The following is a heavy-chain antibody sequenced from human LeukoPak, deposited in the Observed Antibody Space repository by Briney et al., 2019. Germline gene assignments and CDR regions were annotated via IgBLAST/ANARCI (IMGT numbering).Heavy chain of an antibody. CDR2: IYYSGST. D-gene: IGHD3-3*01. V-gene: IGHV4-39*01. CDR1: GGSISSSSYY. Sequence: SETLSLTCTVSGGSISSSSYYWGWIRQPPGMGLEWIGSIYYSGSTYYNPSLKSRVTISVDTSKNQFSLKLSSVTAADTAVYYCARALRFGRFDPWGQGTLVTVSS. CDR3: ARALRFGRFDP. J-gene: IGHJ5*02.